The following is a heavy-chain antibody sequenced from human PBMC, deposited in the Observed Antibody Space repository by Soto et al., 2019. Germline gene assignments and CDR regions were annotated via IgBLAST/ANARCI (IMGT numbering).Heavy chain of an antibody. D-gene: IGHD3-16*02. CDR3: ARIMITFGGVIAWPDY. CDR2: IYYSGST. V-gene: IGHV4-61*01. CDR1: GGSVSSGSYY. Sequence: SETLSLTCTVSGGSVSSGSYYWSWIRQPPGKGLGWIGYIYYSGSTNYNPSLKSRVTISVDTSKNQFSLKLSSVTAADTAVYYCARIMITFGGVIAWPDYWGQGTLVTVSS. J-gene: IGHJ4*02.